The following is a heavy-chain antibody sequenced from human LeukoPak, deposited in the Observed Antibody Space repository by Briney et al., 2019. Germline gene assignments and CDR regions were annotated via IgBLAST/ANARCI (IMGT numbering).Heavy chain of an antibody. CDR1: GFTVSSNY. J-gene: IGHJ4*02. Sequence: GGSLRLSCAASGFTVSSNYMSWVRQAPGKGLEWVSVIYSGGSTNYADSVKGRFTISRDNSKNTPYLQMNSLRAEDTAVYYCALRAPSTIAVAGTFLRDYWGQGTLVTVSS. CDR3: ALRAPSTIAVAGTFLRDY. V-gene: IGHV3-53*01. CDR2: IYSGGST. D-gene: IGHD6-19*01.